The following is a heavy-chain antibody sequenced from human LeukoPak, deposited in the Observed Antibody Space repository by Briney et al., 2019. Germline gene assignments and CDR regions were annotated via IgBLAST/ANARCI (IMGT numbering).Heavy chain of an antibody. Sequence: GASVKVSCKASGGTFSSYAISWVRQAPGQGLEWMGGIIPIFGTANYAQKFQGRVTITADKSTSTAYMELSSLRSEDTAVYYCAAAADPDNWFDPWGQGTLVTVSS. D-gene: IGHD6-13*01. CDR1: GGTFSSYA. CDR2: IIPIFGTA. J-gene: IGHJ5*02. CDR3: AAAADPDNWFDP. V-gene: IGHV1-69*06.